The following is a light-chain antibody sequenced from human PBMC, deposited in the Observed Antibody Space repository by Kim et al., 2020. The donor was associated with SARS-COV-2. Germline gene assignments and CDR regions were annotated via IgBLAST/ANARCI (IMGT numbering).Light chain of an antibody. CDR1: QGISNA. CDR2: DAS. J-gene: IGKJ1*01. CDR3: QKYNSAPWT. Sequence: ASVGDRVTIPCRASQGISNALAWYQQKPGKGPKLLIYDASTLQSGVPSRFSGSGSGTDFTLTISSLQPEDVATYYCQKYNSAPWTLGQGTKVEIK. V-gene: IGKV1-27*01.